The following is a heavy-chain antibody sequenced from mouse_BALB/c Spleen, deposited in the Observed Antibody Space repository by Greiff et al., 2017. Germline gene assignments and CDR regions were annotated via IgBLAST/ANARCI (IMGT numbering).Heavy chain of an antibody. D-gene: IGHD2-10*02. CDR1: GFTFSSFG. J-gene: IGHJ4*01. CDR3: ARWRYGKPYAMDY. Sequence: EVNVVESGGGLVQPGGSRKLSCAASGFTFSSFGMHWVRQAPEKGLEWVAYISSGSSTIYYADTVKGRFTISRDNPKNTLFLQMTSLRSEDTAMYYCARWRYGKPYAMDYWGQGTSVTVSS. V-gene: IGHV5-17*02. CDR2: ISSGSSTI.